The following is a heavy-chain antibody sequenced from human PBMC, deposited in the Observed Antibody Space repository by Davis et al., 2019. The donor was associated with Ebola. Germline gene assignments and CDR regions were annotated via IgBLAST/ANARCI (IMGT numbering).Heavy chain of an antibody. CDR2: MNPNSGNT. CDR3: ARGGIAAQTAHYYYGMDV. CDR1: GCTFTSYD. J-gene: IGHJ6*02. Sequence: AASVKVSCKASGCTFTSYDINWVRQATGQGLEWMGWMNPNSGNTGYAQKFQGRVTMTRNTSISTAYMELSSLRSEDTAVYYCARGGIAAQTAHYYYGMDVWGQGTTVTVSS. V-gene: IGHV1-8*01. D-gene: IGHD6-6*01.